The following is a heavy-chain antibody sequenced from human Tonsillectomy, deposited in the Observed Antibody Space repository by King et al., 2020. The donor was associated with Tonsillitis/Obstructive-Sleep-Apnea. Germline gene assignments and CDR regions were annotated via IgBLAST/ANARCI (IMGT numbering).Heavy chain of an antibody. CDR1: GFTFSNAW. CDR3: TTDFVEGGVVVDY. J-gene: IGHJ4*02. CDR2: VKSKTDGGTT. V-gene: IGHV3-15*01. D-gene: IGHD3-16*01. Sequence: QLVESGGGLIKPGGSLRLSCAASGFTFSNAWMSWVRQAPGKGLEWVGRVKSKTDGGTTDYAAPVKGRFTISREDSKDMLYLQMSSLKTEDTAVYYCTTDFVEGGVVVDYWGQGTLVTVSS.